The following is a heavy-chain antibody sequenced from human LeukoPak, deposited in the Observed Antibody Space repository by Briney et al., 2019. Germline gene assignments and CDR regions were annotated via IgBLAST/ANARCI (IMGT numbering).Heavy chain of an antibody. CDR3: ARDWEALGYFYY. CDR1: GYTLTEFS. D-gene: IGHD1-26*01. V-gene: IGHV1-24*01. CDR2: FDPGDGET. Sequence: ASVKVSCKVSGYTLTEFSMHWVRQAPGKRLEWMGGFDPGDGETNYAQKFQGRVTITEDTSTGTAYMELSSLRSEDTAVYYCARDWEALGYFYYWGQGTLVTVSS. J-gene: IGHJ4*02.